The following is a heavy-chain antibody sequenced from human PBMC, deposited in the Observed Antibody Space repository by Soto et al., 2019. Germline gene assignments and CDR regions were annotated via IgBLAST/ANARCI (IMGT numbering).Heavy chain of an antibody. V-gene: IGHV4-34*01. CDR1: GVSFIGYY. Sequence: SETLSLTCAVYGVSFIGYYWSWILQPPGKGLEWIGEINHSGSTNYNPSLKSRVTISVDTSKNQFSLKLSSVTAADTAAYYCVRCRSCGYYNYQLAFRGQGTLVIVAS. D-gene: IGHD1-26*01. J-gene: IGHJ4*02. CDR3: VRCRSCGYYNYQLAF. CDR2: INHSGST.